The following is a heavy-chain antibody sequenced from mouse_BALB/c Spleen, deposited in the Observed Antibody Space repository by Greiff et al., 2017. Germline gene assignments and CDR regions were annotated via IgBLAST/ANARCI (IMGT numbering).Heavy chain of an antibody. CDR3: TRAGYDFLYAMDY. CDR2: IYPGNSDT. J-gene: IGHJ4*01. CDR1: GYTFTSYW. D-gene: IGHD2-4*01. Sequence: VQLQQSGTVLARPGASVKMSCKASGYTFTSYWMHWVKQRPGQGLEWIGAIYPGNSDTSYNQKFKGKAKLTAVTSTSTAYMELSSLTNEDSAVYYCTRAGYDFLYAMDYWGQGTSVTVSS. V-gene: IGHV1-5*01.